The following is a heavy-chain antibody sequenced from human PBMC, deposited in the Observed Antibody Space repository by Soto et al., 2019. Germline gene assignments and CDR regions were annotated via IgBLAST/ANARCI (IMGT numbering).Heavy chain of an antibody. D-gene: IGHD3-3*01. Sequence: ASVKVSCKASGGTFSSYAISWVRQAPGQGLEWMGWINPNSGSTNYAQKFQGRVTMTRDTSISTAYMELSRLRSDDTAVYYCARGTNYYDFWSGRPGINWFDPWGQGTLVTVSS. CDR3: ARGTNYYDFWSGRPGINWFDP. CDR1: GGTFSSYA. CDR2: INPNSGST. J-gene: IGHJ5*02. V-gene: IGHV1-2*02.